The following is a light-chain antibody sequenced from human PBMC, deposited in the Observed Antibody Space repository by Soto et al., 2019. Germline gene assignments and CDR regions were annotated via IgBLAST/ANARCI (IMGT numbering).Light chain of an antibody. J-gene: IGKJ2*01. CDR1: QSINSW. Sequence: DIQMTQSPSTLSASIGDTVIITCRASQSINSWLAWYQQKPGKAPKLLIHKASTLESGVPSRFSGSESGTAFTLTISSLQPDEFATFYCQQYDRFPYTFGQGTKLEIK. V-gene: IGKV1-5*03. CDR2: KAS. CDR3: QQYDRFPYT.